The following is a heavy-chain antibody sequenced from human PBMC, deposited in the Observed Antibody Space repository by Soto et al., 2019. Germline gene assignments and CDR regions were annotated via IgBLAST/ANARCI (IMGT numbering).Heavy chain of an antibody. CDR1: GFTITSYG. D-gene: IGHD6-19*01. V-gene: IGHV3-33*01. CDR3: ARVYDSGWSADY. Sequence: QVQLVESGGGVVQPGRSLRLSCVVSGFTITSYGMHWVRQAPGKGLEWVAIIWYDGSNKYYADSVKGRFTISRDDFKNTLYLQMNSLRAEDTAVYYCARVYDSGWSADYWGQGTLVTVSS. J-gene: IGHJ4*02. CDR2: IWYDGSNK.